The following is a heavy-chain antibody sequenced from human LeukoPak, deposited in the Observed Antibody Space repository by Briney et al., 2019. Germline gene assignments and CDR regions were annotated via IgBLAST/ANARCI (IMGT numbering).Heavy chain of an antibody. D-gene: IGHD6-19*01. CDR1: GFTVSSNY. CDR3: ARHGYTSGWVRS. J-gene: IGHJ4*02. Sequence: PGGSLRLSCEASGFTVSSNYMSWVRQAPGKGLEWVSVIYSGGSTYYADSVKGRFTISRDNSKNALYLQMNSLRAEDTAVYYCARHGYTSGWVRSWGQGTLVTVST. CDR2: IYSGGST. V-gene: IGHV3-53*01.